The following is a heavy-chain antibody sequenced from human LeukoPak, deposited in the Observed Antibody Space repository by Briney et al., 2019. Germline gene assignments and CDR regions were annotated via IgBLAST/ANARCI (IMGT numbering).Heavy chain of an antibody. D-gene: IGHD2-2*01. J-gene: IGHJ5*02. CDR2: IYPGDSDT. Sequence: GESLEISWKGSGYNFTSYWIGWGRQLPGKGLGWGGSIYPGDSDTRYSPSFQGQVTISADKSISTAYLQWSSLKASDTAMYYCARHGGVVPAAQGFDPWGQGTLVTVPS. CDR1: GYNFTSYW. V-gene: IGHV5-51*01. CDR3: ARHGGVVPAAQGFDP.